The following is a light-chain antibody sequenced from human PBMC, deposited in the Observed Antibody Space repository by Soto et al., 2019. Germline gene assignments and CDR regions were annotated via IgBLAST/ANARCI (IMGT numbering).Light chain of an antibody. CDR2: DVT. V-gene: IGLV2-11*01. CDR1: SNDVGGYNF. J-gene: IGLJ2*01. CDR3: CSYAGIYTVV. Sequence: QSALTQPRSVSGSPGQSVTISCAGTSNDVGGYNFVSWYQQPPGKAPKLMIYDVTTRPSGVPDRFSGSKSGDTASLTISGLQAEDEADYYCCSYAGIYTVVFGGGTKLTVL.